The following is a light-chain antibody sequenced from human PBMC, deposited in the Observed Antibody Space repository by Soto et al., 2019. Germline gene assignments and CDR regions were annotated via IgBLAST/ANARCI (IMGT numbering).Light chain of an antibody. J-gene: IGLJ1*01. V-gene: IGLV1-40*01. Sequence: QSALTQPPSVSGAPGQRVTISCTGSSSNIGAGYDVHWYQQLPGTAPKLLIYGNSNRPSGVPDRFSGSKCGTSASLAITGLQAGDEADYYCQSYDSSLSGYVFGTGTKVTVL. CDR3: QSYDSSLSGYV. CDR1: SSNIGAGYD. CDR2: GNS.